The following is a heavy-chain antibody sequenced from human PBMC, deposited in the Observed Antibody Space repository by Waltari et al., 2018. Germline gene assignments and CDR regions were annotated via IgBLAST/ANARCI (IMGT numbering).Heavy chain of an antibody. CDR2: ISSSSSYI. CDR1: AFTLSSYS. V-gene: IGHV3-21*01. J-gene: IGHJ4*02. CDR3: ASEFSHRTFDY. Sequence: VQLVESGGGLVQPGGSLRLSCAASAFTLSSYSMNWVRQAPGNGLEWVSSISSSSSYIYYADSGKGRFTISRDNAKNSLYLQMNSLRAEDTAVYYCASEFSHRTFDYWGQGTLVTVSS.